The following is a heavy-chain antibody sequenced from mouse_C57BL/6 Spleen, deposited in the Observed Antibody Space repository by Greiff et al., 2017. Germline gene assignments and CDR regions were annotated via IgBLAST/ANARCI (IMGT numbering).Heavy chain of an antibody. CDR1: GYTFTSYW. CDR3: ARFSRVVGAMDY. J-gene: IGHJ4*01. Sequence: VQLQQPGAELVKPGASVKMSCKASGYTFTSYWITWVKQRPGQGLEWIGDIYPGSGSTNYNEKFKSKATLTVDTSSSTAYMQLSSLTSEDSAVYYCARFSRVVGAMDYWGQGTSVTVSS. CDR2: IYPGSGST. D-gene: IGHD1-1*01. V-gene: IGHV1-55*01.